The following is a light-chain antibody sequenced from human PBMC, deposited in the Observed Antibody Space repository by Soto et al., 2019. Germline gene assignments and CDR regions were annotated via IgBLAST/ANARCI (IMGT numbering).Light chain of an antibody. CDR3: QQYYSYWT. CDR2: KAS. CDR1: QSVSGW. Sequence: DIQTTQSPSTLSASVGDTVTVTSRASQSVSGWLAWYQQKPGKAPKLLIYKASTLKSGVPSRFSGSGSGTEFTLTISSLQPDDFATYYCQQYYSYWTFGQGTKVDIK. V-gene: IGKV1-5*03. J-gene: IGKJ1*01.